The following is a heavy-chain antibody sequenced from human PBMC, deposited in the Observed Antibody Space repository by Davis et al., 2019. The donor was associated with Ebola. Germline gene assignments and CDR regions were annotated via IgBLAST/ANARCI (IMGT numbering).Heavy chain of an antibody. D-gene: IGHD4-11*01. Sequence: GESLKTPCAASGFTFSGSALHRVRQASGKGLEWVGRISSKANSYATAYAASVKGRFTISRDDSKNTAYLQMNSLKTEDTAVYYCTSRLYSNYDSGDYWGQGTLVTVSS. J-gene: IGHJ4*02. CDR3: TSRLYSNYDSGDY. V-gene: IGHV3-73*01. CDR2: ISSKANSYAT. CDR1: GFTFSGSA.